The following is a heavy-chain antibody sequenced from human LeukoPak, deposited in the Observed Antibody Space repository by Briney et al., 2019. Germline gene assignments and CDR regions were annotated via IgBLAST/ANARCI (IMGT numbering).Heavy chain of an antibody. V-gene: IGHV1-2*06. CDR3: ASFEGEWLSNWFDP. CDR2: INPNSGGT. CDR1: GYIFTDYY. Sequence: ASVKVSCKASGYIFTDYYMHWVRQAPGQELGWMGRINPNSGGTNYAQKFQGRVTMTRDTSISTAYMELSRLRSDDAAVYYCASFEGEWLSNWFDPWGQGTLVTVSS. J-gene: IGHJ5*02. D-gene: IGHD3-3*01.